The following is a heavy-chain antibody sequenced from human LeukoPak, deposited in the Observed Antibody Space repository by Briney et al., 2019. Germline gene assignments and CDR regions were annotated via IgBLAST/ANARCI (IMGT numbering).Heavy chain of an antibody. D-gene: IGHD5-18*01. V-gene: IGHV1-69*13. Sequence: ASVKVSCKASGGTFSSYAISWVRQAPGQGLEWMGGIIPIFGTANYAQKFQGRVTITADESTSTAYMELSSLRSEDTAVYYCARGSYGCHYYYYGMDVWGQGTTVTVSS. CDR3: ARGSYGCHYYYYGMDV. CDR2: IIPIFGTA. CDR1: GGTFSSYA. J-gene: IGHJ6*02.